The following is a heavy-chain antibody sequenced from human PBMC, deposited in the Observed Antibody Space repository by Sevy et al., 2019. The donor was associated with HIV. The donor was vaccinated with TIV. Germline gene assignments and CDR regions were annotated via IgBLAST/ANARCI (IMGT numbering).Heavy chain of an antibody. CDR2: IGGDKKKS. Sequence: GGSLRLSCGASGFKFDDHTVHWVRQAPGKGLQWVSFIGGDKKKSSYASSVQGRFSISRDNRRNTLYLQMHSLRIEDTGLYFCAKDVGGLSGFDYWGQGTLVTVSS. V-gene: IGHV3-43*01. J-gene: IGHJ4*02. CDR1: GFKFDDHT. CDR3: AKDVGGLSGFDY. D-gene: IGHD1-26*01.